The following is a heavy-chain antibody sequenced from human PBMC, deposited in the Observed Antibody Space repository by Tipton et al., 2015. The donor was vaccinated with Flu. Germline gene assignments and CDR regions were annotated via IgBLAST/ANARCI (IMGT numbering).Heavy chain of an antibody. Sequence: TLSLTCTVSGGSISSFYWSWIRQPPGKGPEWIGYIYSSARTNYNSSLESRVTISVDTSKNQFSLNLSSVTAADTAVYYCARDTFRYCSGASCLSDYYYYGMDVWGQGTTVTVSS. CDR1: GGSISSFY. V-gene: IGHV4-59*01. D-gene: IGHD2-15*01. J-gene: IGHJ6*02. CDR2: IYSSART. CDR3: ARDTFRYCSGASCLSDYYYYGMDV.